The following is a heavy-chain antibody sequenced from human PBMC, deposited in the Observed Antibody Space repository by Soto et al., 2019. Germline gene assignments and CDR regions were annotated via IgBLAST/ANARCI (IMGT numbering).Heavy chain of an antibody. D-gene: IGHD3-22*01. CDR2: INSDGSST. V-gene: IGHV3-74*01. J-gene: IGHJ4*02. Sequence: GGSLRLSCAASGFTFSSYWMHWVRQAPGKGLVWVSRINSDGSSTSYADSVKGRFTISRDNAKNTLYLQMNSLRAEDTAVYYCARDIFYYYDSSGYVFWGQGTLVTVSS. CDR3: ARDIFYYYDSSGYVF. CDR1: GFTFSSYW.